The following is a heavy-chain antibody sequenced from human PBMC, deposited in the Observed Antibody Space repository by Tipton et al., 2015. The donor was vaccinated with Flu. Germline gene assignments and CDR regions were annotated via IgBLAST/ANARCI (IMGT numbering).Heavy chain of an antibody. D-gene: IGHD2-21*01. Sequence: LRLSCAVSGGSVSSGSYYWSWIRQPPGKGLEWIGYIYYSGSTNYNPSLKSRVTISVDTSKNQFSLKLSSVTAADTAVYYCARDQVSPHLTYGMDVWGQGTTVTVSS. J-gene: IGHJ6*02. CDR3: ARDQVSPHLTYGMDV. CDR2: IYYSGST. V-gene: IGHV4-61*01. CDR1: GGSVSSGSYY.